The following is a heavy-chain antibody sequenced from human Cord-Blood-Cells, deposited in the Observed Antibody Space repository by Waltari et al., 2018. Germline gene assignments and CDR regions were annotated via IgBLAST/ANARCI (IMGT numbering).Heavy chain of an antibody. CDR1: GYTFTSYD. CDR3: TATPYSSSWYYYYYGMDV. V-gene: IGHV1-8*01. CDR2: INPNSGNT. D-gene: IGHD6-13*01. J-gene: IGHJ6*02. Sequence: QVQLVQSGAEVKKPGASVKVSCKASGYTFTSYDINWVRQATGQGLEWMGWINPNSGNTDYAQKFQGRVTLTRNTSISTAYMELSSLRSEDTAVYYCTATPYSSSWYYYYYGMDVWGQGTTVTVSS.